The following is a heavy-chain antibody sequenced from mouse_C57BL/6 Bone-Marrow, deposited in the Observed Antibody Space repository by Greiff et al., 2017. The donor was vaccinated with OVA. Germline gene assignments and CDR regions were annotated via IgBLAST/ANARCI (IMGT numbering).Heavy chain of an antibody. CDR3: ARSLLLRDY. CDR1: GYTFTSYW. J-gene: IGHJ2*01. Sequence: QVQLKQPGAELVKPGASVKLSCKASGYTFTSYWMHWVKQRPGQGLEWIGMIHTNSGSTNYNEKFKSKATLTVDKSSSTAYMQLSSLTSEDSAVYYCARSLLLRDYWGQGTTLTVSS. D-gene: IGHD1-1*01. V-gene: IGHV1-64*01. CDR2: IHTNSGST.